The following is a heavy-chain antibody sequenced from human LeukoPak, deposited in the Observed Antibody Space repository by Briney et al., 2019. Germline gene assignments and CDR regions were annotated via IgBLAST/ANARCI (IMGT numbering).Heavy chain of an antibody. V-gene: IGHV4-61*05. Sequence: SETLSLTCTVSGGSISSSSYYWGWIRQPPGKGLEWIGYIYYSGSTNYNPSLKSRVTISVDTSKNQFSLKLSSVTAADTAVYYCASAKWFGESLVGMDVWGQGTTVTVSS. J-gene: IGHJ6*02. CDR2: IYYSGST. CDR3: ASAKWFGESLVGMDV. CDR1: GGSISSSSYY. D-gene: IGHD3-10*01.